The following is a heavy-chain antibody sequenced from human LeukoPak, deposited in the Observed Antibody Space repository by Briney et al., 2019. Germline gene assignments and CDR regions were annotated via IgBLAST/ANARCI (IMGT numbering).Heavy chain of an antibody. CDR3: ARDLGIAARPVFDQ. J-gene: IGHJ4*02. V-gene: IGHV3-23*01. CDR2: FSASTKDT. Sequence: PGGSLRLSCAASGFTFRNYAMNWVRQAPGRGLEWVSSFSASTKDTYYADSVKGRFTISRDDSKNTLYLQMDGLRAEDTAVYYCARDLGIAARPVFDQWGQGTLVTVSS. CDR1: GFTFRNYA. D-gene: IGHD6-6*01.